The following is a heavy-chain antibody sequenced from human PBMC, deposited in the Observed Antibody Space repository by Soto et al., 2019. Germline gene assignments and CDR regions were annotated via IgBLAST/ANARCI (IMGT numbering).Heavy chain of an antibody. Sequence: SETLSLTCAVYGGSFSGYYWSWIRQPPGKGLEWIGEINHSGSTNYNPSLKSRVTISVDTSKNQFPLKLSSVTAADTAVYYCARRIAVAGHPSFDYWGQGTLVTVSS. CDR3: ARRIAVAGHPSFDY. CDR2: INHSGST. V-gene: IGHV4-34*01. D-gene: IGHD6-19*01. CDR1: GGSFSGYY. J-gene: IGHJ4*02.